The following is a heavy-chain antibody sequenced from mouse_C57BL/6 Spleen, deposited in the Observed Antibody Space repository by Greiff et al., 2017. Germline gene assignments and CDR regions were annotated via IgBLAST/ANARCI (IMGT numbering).Heavy chain of an antibody. D-gene: IGHD2-5*01. Sequence: EVHLVESGGGLVKPGASLKLSCAASGFTFSDYGMHWVRQAPVKGLEWVAYISSGGSTIYYADTVKGRLTISRDNAKNTLFLQMTSLRSENTAMYYCAGGEYSSNHYAMDYWGQGTSVTVSS. CDR3: AGGEYSSNHYAMDY. CDR1: GFTFSDYG. CDR2: ISSGGSTI. V-gene: IGHV5-17*01. J-gene: IGHJ4*01.